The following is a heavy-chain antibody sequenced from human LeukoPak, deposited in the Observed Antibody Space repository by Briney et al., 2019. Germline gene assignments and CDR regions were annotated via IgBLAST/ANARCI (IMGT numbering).Heavy chain of an antibody. CDR1: GYTFTSHG. J-gene: IGHJ2*01. CDR3: ARGSGAFYWSFDL. Sequence: ASVKVSCKASGYTFTSHGISWLRQAPGQRLEWMGWIRVHNGNTESAQNFQGRVTLTTDTSTSTAYMELRSLSSDDTAVYFCARGSGAFYWSFDLWGRGTLVTVSS. D-gene: IGHD2-8*02. CDR2: IRVHNGNT. V-gene: IGHV1-18*01.